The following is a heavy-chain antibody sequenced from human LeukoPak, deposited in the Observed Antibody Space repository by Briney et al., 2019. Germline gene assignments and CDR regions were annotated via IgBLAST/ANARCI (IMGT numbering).Heavy chain of an antibody. D-gene: IGHD6-19*01. V-gene: IGHV3-7*01. CDR1: GFTFSSYW. CDR3: ARVPYSSGWYYFDY. J-gene: IGHJ4*02. Sequence: GGSLRLSCAASGFTFSSYWMSWVRQAPGKGLEWVANIKQDGSEKYYVDSVKGRFTISRDNAKNSLYLQMNSLRAEDTAVYYCARVPYSSGWYYFDYLGPGNPGHRLL. CDR2: IKQDGSEK.